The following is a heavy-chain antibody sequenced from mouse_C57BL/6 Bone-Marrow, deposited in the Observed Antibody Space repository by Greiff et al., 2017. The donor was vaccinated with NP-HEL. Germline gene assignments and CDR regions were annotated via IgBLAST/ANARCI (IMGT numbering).Heavy chain of an antibody. J-gene: IGHJ1*03. D-gene: IGHD1-1*01. CDR2: IHPNSGST. V-gene: IGHV1-64*01. CDR1: GYTFTSYW. Sequence: QVHVKQPGAELVKPGASVKLSCKASGYTFTSYWMHWVKQRPGQGLEWIGMIHPNSGSTNYNEKFKSKATLTVDKSSSTAYMQLSSLTSEDSAVYYCARSYGSRRRYFDVWGTGTTVTVSS. CDR3: ARSYGSRRRYFDV.